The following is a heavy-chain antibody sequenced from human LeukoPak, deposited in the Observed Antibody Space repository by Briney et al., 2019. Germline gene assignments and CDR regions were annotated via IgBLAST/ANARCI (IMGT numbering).Heavy chain of an antibody. CDR1: GFTFSSYW. V-gene: IGHV3-7*03. J-gene: IGHJ4*02. D-gene: IGHD4-17*01. CDR3: ARYYGDYLFDY. Sequence: GGSLRLSCAASGFTFSSYWMSWVRQAPGQGLEWVANIEKDGSEKYYVDSVKGRFTISRDNAKNSLYLQMNSLRAEDTAVYYCARYYGDYLFDYWGQGTLVTVSS. CDR2: IEKDGSEK.